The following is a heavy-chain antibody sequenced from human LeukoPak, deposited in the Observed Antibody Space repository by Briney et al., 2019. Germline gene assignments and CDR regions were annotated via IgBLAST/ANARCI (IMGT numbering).Heavy chain of an antibody. CDR2: MNPNSGNT. CDR3: ARAPSTNYDFWSGYFLLANNYYGMDV. CDR1: GYTFTSYD. J-gene: IGHJ6*02. D-gene: IGHD3-3*01. Sequence: ASVKVSCKASGYTFTSYDINWVRQATGQGLEWMGWMNPNSGNTGYAQKFQGRVTMTRSTSISTAYMELSSLRSEDTAVYYCARAPSTNYDFWSGYFLLANNYYGMDVWGQGTTVTVSS. V-gene: IGHV1-8*01.